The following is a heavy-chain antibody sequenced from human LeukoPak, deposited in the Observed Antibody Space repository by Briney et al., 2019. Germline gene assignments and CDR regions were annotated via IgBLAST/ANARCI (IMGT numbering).Heavy chain of an antibody. CDR2: ISSSSSYI. J-gene: IGHJ6*03. Sequence: GGSLRLSCAASGFTFSSYSMNWVRQAPGKGLEWVSSISSSSSYIYYADSVKGRFTISRDNAKNSLYLQMNSLRAEDTAVYYCARGYCSSTSCFGPYYMDVWGKGTTVTVSS. V-gene: IGHV3-21*01. D-gene: IGHD2-2*01. CDR3: ARGYCSSTSCFGPYYMDV. CDR1: GFTFSSYS.